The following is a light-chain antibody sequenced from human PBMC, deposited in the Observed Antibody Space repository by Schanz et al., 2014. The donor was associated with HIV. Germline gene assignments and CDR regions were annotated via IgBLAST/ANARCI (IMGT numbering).Light chain of an antibody. CDR3: QTWGTGTWV. V-gene: IGLV4-69*01. J-gene: IGLJ3*02. CDR2: LNSDGSH. CDR1: SGHSSYA. Sequence: QLVLTQSPSASASLGASVKLTCTLSSGHSSYAIAWHQQQPQKGPRYLMKLNSDGSHNKGDGIPDRFSGTSSGAERYLTISSLQSEDEADYYCQTWGTGTWVFGGGTKVTVL.